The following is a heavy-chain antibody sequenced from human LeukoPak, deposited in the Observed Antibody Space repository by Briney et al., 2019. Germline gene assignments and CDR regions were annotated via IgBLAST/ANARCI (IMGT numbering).Heavy chain of an antibody. CDR3: ARALLQNWFDP. CDR2: ISYDGSNK. CDR1: GFTFSSYA. V-gene: IGHV3-30*04. D-gene: IGHD2-15*01. Sequence: GGSLRLSCAASGFTFSSYAMHWVRQAPGKGLEWVAVISYDGSNKYYADSVKGRFTISRDNSKNTLYLQMNSLRAEDTAVYYCARALLQNWFDPWGQGTLVTVSS. J-gene: IGHJ5*02.